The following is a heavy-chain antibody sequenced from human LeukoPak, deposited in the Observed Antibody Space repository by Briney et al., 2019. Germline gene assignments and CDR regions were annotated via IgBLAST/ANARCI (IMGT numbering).Heavy chain of an antibody. Sequence: RTGGSLRPSCAASVFSFSNYAMNWVRQAPGKGLEWIAHIRGSGSSIHYADSVKGRVTISRDNATNSLYLQMNSLRAEDTAVYYCARDRVDTALVTGPAGLGFVSYDYYYIAVSSKGTTVTVSS. CDR1: VFSFSNYA. CDR2: IRGSGSSI. J-gene: IGHJ6*03. CDR3: ARDRVDTALVTGPAGLGFVSYDYYYIAV. D-gene: IGHD5-18*01. V-gene: IGHV3-48*03.